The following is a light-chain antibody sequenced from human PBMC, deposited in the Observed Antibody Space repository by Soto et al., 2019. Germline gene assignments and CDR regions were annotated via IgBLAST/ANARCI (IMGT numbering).Light chain of an antibody. CDR2: SSS. Sequence: DIQMTQSPSSLSASVRDRVTITCQTSQSINTYLNWYQQKPGKAPNLLIYSSSTLQSGVPSRFSGSGSGTDFTLTISSLQPEDFATYYCQQSFSSRWTFGQGTKVDI. CDR1: QSINTY. V-gene: IGKV1-39*01. J-gene: IGKJ1*01. CDR3: QQSFSSRWT.